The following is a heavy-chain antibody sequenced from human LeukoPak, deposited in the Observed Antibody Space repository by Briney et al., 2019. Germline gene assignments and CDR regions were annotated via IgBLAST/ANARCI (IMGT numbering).Heavy chain of an antibody. CDR1: GFDFSKYE. CDR2: ISRSGSYI. D-gene: IGHD3-3*01. J-gene: IGHJ5*02. Sequence: GGSLRLSCAASGFDFSKYEMNWVRQAPGKGLEWVSSISRSGSYIYYADSVKGRFTISRDDAKKSLYLQMNGLRAEDTAVYYCARDRDFGVGNWFDPWGQGTLVTVSS. CDR3: ARDRDFGVGNWFDP. V-gene: IGHV3-21*01.